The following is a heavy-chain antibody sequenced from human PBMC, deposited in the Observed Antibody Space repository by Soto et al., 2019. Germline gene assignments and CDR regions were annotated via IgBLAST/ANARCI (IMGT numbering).Heavy chain of an antibody. J-gene: IGHJ4*02. CDR3: ARGAFGAYYLDY. D-gene: IGHD3-3*01. Sequence: EVQLVDSGGGLVQPEGSLRLSCAASGFTFSSYWIHWVRQAPGEGLVWVSRIKGDGITTNYADSVKGRFTISRDYAKNTVFLQMNSLRAEDTAVYYCARGAFGAYYLDYWGQGTLVTVSS. V-gene: IGHV3-74*01. CDR2: IKGDGITT. CDR1: GFTFSSYW.